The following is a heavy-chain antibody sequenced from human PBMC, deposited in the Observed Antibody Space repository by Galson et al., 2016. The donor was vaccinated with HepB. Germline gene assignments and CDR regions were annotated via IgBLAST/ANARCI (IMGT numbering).Heavy chain of an antibody. V-gene: IGHV1-3*01. D-gene: IGHD3-10*01. CDR3: ARQGDGEGVGLDY. CDR1: GYTFTSYA. CDR2: INAGNGNT. Sequence: SVKVSCKASGYTFTSYAMHWVRQAPGQRLEWMGWINAGNGNTIYSQKFQGRVTITRDTSASTAYMELSSLRSEDTAVYYCARQGDGEGVGLDYWGQGTLVTASS. J-gene: IGHJ4*02.